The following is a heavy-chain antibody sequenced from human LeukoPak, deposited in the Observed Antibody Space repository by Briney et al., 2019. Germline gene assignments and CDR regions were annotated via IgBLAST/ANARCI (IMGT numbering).Heavy chain of an antibody. Sequence: SQTLSLTCAISGDSVSSNSAAWNWIRQSPSRGLEWLGRTYYRSKWYNDYAVSVKSRITINPDTSKNQFSLQLNSVTPEDTAVYYCARPNHKDHCSSSSCYRYFDYWGQGTLVTVSS. D-gene: IGHD2-2*02. V-gene: IGHV6-1*01. J-gene: IGHJ4*01. CDR3: ARPNHKDHCSSSSCYRYFDY. CDR1: GDSVSSNSAA. CDR2: TYYRSKWYN.